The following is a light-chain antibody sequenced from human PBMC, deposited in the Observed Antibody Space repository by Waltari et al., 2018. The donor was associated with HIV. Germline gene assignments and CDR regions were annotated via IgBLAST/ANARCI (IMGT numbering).Light chain of an antibody. CDR1: NTDRPVFQY. J-gene: IGLJ3*02. Sequence: SVLTQPASVSGSPGPSITIPCSAVNTDRPVFQYVPWYRQQPDKGPQLVLYDVNYRPSGISDRFSGSKSGNTASLTISALQPDDEGHYYCSSYTTTRSVVFGGGTKVTVL. V-gene: IGLV2-14*03. CDR2: DVN. CDR3: SSYTTTRSVV.